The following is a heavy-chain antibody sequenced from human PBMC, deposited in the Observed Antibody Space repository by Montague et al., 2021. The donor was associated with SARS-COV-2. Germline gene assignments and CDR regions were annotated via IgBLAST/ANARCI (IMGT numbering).Heavy chain of an antibody. CDR2: INHSGST. CDR1: GGSFSGYY. CDR3: ARRNYYGSGSYYNSGFDP. J-gene: IGHJ5*02. Sequence: SETLSLTCAVYGGSFSGYYWSWIRQPPGKGLEWIGEINHSGSTNYNPSLKSRVTISVDTSKNQFSLKLSSVTAADTALYYCARRNYYGSGSYYNSGFDPWGPGTLVTVSS. V-gene: IGHV4-34*01. D-gene: IGHD3-10*01.